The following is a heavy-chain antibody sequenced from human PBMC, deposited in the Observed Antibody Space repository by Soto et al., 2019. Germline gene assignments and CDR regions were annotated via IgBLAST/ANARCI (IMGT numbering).Heavy chain of an antibody. Sequence: GESLKISCKGSGYSFTSYWIGWARQMPGKGLEWMGIIYPGDSDTRYSPSFQGQVTISADKSISTAYLQWSSLKASDTAMYYCARPAGYCSGGSCLRVSEYYYGMDVWGQGTTVTVSS. J-gene: IGHJ6*02. CDR1: GYSFTSYW. D-gene: IGHD2-15*01. V-gene: IGHV5-51*01. CDR3: ARPAGYCSGGSCLRVSEYYYGMDV. CDR2: IYPGDSDT.